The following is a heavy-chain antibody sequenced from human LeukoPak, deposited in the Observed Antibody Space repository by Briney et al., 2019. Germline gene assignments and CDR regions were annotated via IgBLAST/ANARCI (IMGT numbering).Heavy chain of an antibody. J-gene: IGHJ4*02. D-gene: IGHD2-2*01. CDR1: GGSISSYY. V-gene: IGHV4-59*01. CDR2: IYYSGST. Sequence: SEALSLTCTVSGGSISSYYWSWIRQAPGKGLEWIGYIYYSGSTNYNPSLKSRVTISVDTSKNQFSLKLSSVTAADTAVYYCARDKKGTSCYDYWGQGTLVTVSS. CDR3: ARDKKGTSCYDY.